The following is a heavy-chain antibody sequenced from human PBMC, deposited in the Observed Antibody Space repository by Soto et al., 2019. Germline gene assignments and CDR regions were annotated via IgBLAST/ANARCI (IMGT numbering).Heavy chain of an antibody. D-gene: IGHD3-22*01. J-gene: IGHJ3*01. CDR2: VSVYSGNT. V-gene: IGHV1-18*01. CDR3: ATGVGDESSDYSGGFDL. CDR1: GYSFTSYR. Sequence: QGQLVQSGDEVKKPGTSVKVSCKASGYSFTSYRINWVRQIPGQGLEWMGWVSVYSGNTDSAQKFHGRVSMTTDTSTRTAYMELRGLRSDDTAIYYCATGVGDESSDYSGGFDLLGQGTTVTVSS.